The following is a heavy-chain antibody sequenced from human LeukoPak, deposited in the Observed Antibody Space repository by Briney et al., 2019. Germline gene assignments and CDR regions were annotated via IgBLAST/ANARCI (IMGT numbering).Heavy chain of an antibody. Sequence: GGSLRLSCAASGFTFSSYAMHWVRQAPGKGLEWVAVISYDGSNKYYADSVKGRFTISRDNSKNTLYLQMNSLRAEDTAVYYCAKFMGGGYGGLDFDYWGQGTLVTVSS. CDR1: GFTFSSYA. V-gene: IGHV3-30*04. D-gene: IGHD5-12*01. CDR2: ISYDGSNK. CDR3: AKFMGGGYGGLDFDY. J-gene: IGHJ4*02.